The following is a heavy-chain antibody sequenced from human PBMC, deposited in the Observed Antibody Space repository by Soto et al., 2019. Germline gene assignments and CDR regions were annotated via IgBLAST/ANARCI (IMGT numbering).Heavy chain of an antibody. CDR3: ARGLSSRVTIFGVVIPPPPRGIDV. D-gene: IGHD3-3*01. CDR1: GGSFSGYY. V-gene: IGHV4-34*01. CDR2: INHSGST. Sequence: PSETLSLTCAVYGGSFSGYYWSWIRQPPGKGLEWIGEINHSGSTNYNPSLKSRVTISVDTSKNQFSLKLSSVTAADTAVYYCARGLSSRVTIFGVVIPPPPRGIDVWGKGTTVTVSS. J-gene: IGHJ6*03.